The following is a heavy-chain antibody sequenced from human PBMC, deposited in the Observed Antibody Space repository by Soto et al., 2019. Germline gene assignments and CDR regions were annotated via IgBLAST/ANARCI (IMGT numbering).Heavy chain of an antibody. D-gene: IGHD4-17*01. Sequence: SVKVSCKASGGTFSSYAISWVRQAPGQGLEWMGGIIPIFGTANYAQKFQGRVTITADESTSTAYMELSSLRSEDPAVYYCRVVVSDYGDLPYFDYWGQGTLVTV. V-gene: IGHV1-69*13. CDR2: IIPIFGTA. CDR3: RVVVSDYGDLPYFDY. CDR1: GGTFSSYA. J-gene: IGHJ4*02.